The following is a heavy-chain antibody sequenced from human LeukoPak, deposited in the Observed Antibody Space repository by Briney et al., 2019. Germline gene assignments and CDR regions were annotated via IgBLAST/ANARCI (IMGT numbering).Heavy chain of an antibody. CDR2: IYYSGST. J-gene: IGHJ5*02. CDR3: ARVRWFGELFGNWFDP. V-gene: IGHV4-39*01. Sequence: SVTLSLTCTVSGGSISSSSYYWGWIRQPPGKGREWIGSIYYSGSTYYKPSLKSRVTISVDTSKNQFSLKLSSVTAADTAVYYCARVRWFGELFGNWFDPWGQGTLVTVSS. CDR1: GGSISSSSYY. D-gene: IGHD3-10*01.